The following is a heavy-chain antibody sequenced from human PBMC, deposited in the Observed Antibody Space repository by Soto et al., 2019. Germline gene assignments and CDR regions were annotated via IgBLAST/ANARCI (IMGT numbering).Heavy chain of an antibody. Sequence: EVQLSESGGGLVQPGGSLTLSCAASGFNFSPYAMSWVRQAPGRGLEWVSGIGGGNDISRHYKDSVEGRFTIFRDNSKNLLYLDMKNMRVENMGVYYGTNVPARTHRAFVDHWGQGIMVTVSS. J-gene: IGHJ5*02. V-gene: IGHV3-23*01. D-gene: IGHD6-6*01. CDR2: IGGGNDISR. CDR1: GFNFSPYA. CDR3: TNVPARTHRAFVDH.